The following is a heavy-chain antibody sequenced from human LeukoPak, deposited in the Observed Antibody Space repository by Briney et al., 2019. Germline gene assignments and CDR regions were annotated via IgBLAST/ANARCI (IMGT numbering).Heavy chain of an antibody. Sequence: SQTLSLTCAISGDSVSSNSAAWNWIRQSPSRGLEWLGRTYYGSKWYNDYAVSVKSRITINPDTSKNQFSLQLNSVTPEDTAVYYCARDHESSGWYRLNYWGQGTLVTVSS. V-gene: IGHV6-1*01. D-gene: IGHD6-19*01. J-gene: IGHJ4*02. CDR3: ARDHESSGWYRLNY. CDR2: TYYGSKWYN. CDR1: GDSVSSNSAA.